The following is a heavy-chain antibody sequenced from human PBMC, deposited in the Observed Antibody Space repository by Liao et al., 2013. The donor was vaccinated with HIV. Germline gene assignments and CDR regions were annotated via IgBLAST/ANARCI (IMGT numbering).Heavy chain of an antibody. D-gene: IGHD4-17*01. V-gene: IGHV4-4*07. CDR1: GGSISTFY. CDR3: ARETYSDVDLSHYYIDV. J-gene: IGHJ6*03. Sequence: QVPLQESGPGLVKPSETLSLTCTVSGGSISTFYWSWIRQPAGKGLEWIGRLYTSGSTNYNPSLKSRVTMSVDTSKNQFSLKLTSVTAADAAVYYCARETYSDVDLSHYYIDVWGKGTTVTVSS. CDR2: LYTSGST.